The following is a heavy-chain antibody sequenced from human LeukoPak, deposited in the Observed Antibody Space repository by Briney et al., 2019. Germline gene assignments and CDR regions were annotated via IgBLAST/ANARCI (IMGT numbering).Heavy chain of an antibody. Sequence: GGSLRLSCAASGFTFRSYAMSWVRQAPGKGLEWVSAISGSGGSTYYADSVKGRFTISRDNSKNTLYLQMNSLRAEDTAVYYCAKRFRGVHDAFDIWGQGTMVTVSS. CDR3: AKRFRGVHDAFDI. CDR2: ISGSGGST. CDR1: GFTFRSYA. V-gene: IGHV3-23*01. D-gene: IGHD3-10*01. J-gene: IGHJ3*02.